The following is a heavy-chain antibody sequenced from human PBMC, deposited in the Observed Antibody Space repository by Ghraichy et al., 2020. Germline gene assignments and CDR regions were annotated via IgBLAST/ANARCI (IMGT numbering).Heavy chain of an antibody. D-gene: IGHD3-3*01. V-gene: IGHV4-59*01. CDR1: GGSISSYY. Sequence: SETLSLTCTVSGGSISSYYWSWIRQPPGKGLEWIGYIYYSGSTNYNPSLKSRVTISVDTSKNQFSLKLSSVTAADTAVYYCAGGVITIFGVVTEYYYGMDVWGQGTTVTISS. CDR2: IYYSGST. J-gene: IGHJ6*02. CDR3: AGGVITIFGVVTEYYYGMDV.